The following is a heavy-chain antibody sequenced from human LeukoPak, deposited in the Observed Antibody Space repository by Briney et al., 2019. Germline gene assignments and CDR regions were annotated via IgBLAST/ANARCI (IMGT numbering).Heavy chain of an antibody. Sequence: ASVTVSCKASGYTFTGYYMHWVRQAPGQGLEWMGRINPNSGGTNYAQKFQGRVTMTRDTSISTAYMELSRLRSDDTAVYYCARDPYCSSTSCPPRDWGQGTLVTVSS. CDR1: GYTFTGYY. CDR3: ARDPYCSSTSCPPRD. V-gene: IGHV1-2*06. CDR2: INPNSGGT. J-gene: IGHJ4*02. D-gene: IGHD2-2*01.